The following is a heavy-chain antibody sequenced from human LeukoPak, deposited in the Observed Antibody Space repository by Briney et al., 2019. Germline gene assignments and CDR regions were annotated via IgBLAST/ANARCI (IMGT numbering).Heavy chain of an antibody. CDR2: INPNSGGT. D-gene: IGHD5-12*01. Sequence: ASVKVSCKASGYTFTGYYMHRVRQAPGQGLEWMGWINPNSGGTNYAQKFQGRVTMTRDTSISTAYMELSRLRSDDTAVYYCARARGYSGYDRYYFDYWGQGTLVTVSS. CDR3: ARARGYSGYDRYYFDY. CDR1: GYTFTGYY. J-gene: IGHJ4*02. V-gene: IGHV1-2*02.